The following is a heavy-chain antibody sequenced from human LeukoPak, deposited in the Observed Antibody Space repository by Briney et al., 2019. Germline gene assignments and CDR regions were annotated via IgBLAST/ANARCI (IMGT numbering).Heavy chain of an antibody. J-gene: IGHJ6*02. CDR3: ATAYYYGSGSYYYYGMDV. CDR1: GYTLTELS. CDR2: FDPEDGET. D-gene: IGHD3-10*01. Sequence: GSSVKVSCKVSGYTLTELSMHWVRQAPGKGLEWMGGFDPEDGETIYAQKFQGRVTMTEDTSTDTAYMELSSLRSEDTAVYYCATAYYYGSGSYYYYGMDVWGQGTTVTVSS. V-gene: IGHV1-24*01.